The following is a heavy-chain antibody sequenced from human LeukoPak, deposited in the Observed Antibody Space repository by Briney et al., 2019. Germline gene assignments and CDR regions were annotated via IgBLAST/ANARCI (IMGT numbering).Heavy chain of an antibody. CDR1: GFTFSSYA. J-gene: IGHJ4*02. D-gene: IGHD5-12*01. CDR2: NSSNGDST. CDR3: ARGGGYRGYGQDY. Sequence: GGSLRLSCAASGFTFSSYAMHWVRQAPGKGLEYVSANSSNGDSTYYANSVKGRFTISRDNSKNTLYLQMGSLRVEDMAVYYCARGGGYRGYGQDYWGQGTLVTVSS. V-gene: IGHV3-64*01.